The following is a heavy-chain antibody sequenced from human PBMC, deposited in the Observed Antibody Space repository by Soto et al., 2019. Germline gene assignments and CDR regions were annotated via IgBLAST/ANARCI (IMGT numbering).Heavy chain of an antibody. CDR2: ISYDGSNK. Sequence: QVQLVESGGGVVQPGRSLRLSCAASGFTFSSYAMHWVRQAPGKGLEWVAVISYDGSNKNYADSVKGRFTISRDNSKNTLYLQMNSLRAEDTAVYHCAEGIRFDPWGQGTLVTVSS. D-gene: IGHD3-10*01. J-gene: IGHJ5*02. CDR3: AEGIRFDP. CDR1: GFTFSSYA. V-gene: IGHV3-30-3*01.